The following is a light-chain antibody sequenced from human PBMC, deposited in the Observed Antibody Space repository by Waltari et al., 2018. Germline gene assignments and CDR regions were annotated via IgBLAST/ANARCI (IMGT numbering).Light chain of an antibody. CDR3: MVWPNNVWV. CDR2: YNSDSDK. CDR1: SAIHVANYY. J-gene: IGLJ3*02. Sequence: QPVLTQPPSSSGSPGASARPTCPLPSAIHVANYYLYSSKQKPGRPPRFLPYYNSDSDKGQGSGVPSRFSGSKDASANTGILLISGLQSEDEADYYCMVWPNNVWVFGGGIRLIVL. V-gene: IGLV5-37*01.